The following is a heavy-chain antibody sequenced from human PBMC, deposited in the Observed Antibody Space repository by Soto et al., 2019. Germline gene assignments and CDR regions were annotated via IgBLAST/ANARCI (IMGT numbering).Heavy chain of an antibody. V-gene: IGHV1-46*01. CDR2: INPSGGIT. CDR1: GYTFTSYY. D-gene: IGHD3-3*01. CDR3: ARRSIFTRSDAFDI. Sequence: QVELVQSGAEVKKPGASVKVSCKAAGYTFTSYYMHWVRQAPGQGLEWMGFINPSGGITTYAQKFQARVTMTSDTSTSTVFMELRTLKSEDTAVYYCARRSIFTRSDAFDIWCQGTMVTVSA. J-gene: IGHJ3*02.